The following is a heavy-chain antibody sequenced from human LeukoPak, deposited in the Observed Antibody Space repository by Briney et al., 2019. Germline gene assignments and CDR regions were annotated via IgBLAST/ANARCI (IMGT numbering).Heavy chain of an antibody. V-gene: IGHV1-18*01. J-gene: IGHJ6*03. CDR1: GYTFTSYG. D-gene: IGHD6-19*01. CDR3: ARTVASYYYYYYMDV. CDR2: ISAYNGNT. Sequence: ASVKVSCKASGYTFTSYGISWVRQAPGQGLEWMGWISAYNGNTNYAQKLQGRVTMTTDTSTSTAYVELRSLRSDDTAVYYCARTVASYYYYYYMDVWGKGTTVTVSS.